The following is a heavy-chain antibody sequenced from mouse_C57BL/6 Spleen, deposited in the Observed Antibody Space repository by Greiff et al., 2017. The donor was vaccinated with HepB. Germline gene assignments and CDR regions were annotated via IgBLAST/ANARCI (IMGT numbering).Heavy chain of an antibody. CDR2: ISSGGSYT. CDR3: ARLSNYYFDY. CDR1: GFTFSSYG. V-gene: IGHV5-6*01. J-gene: IGHJ2*01. D-gene: IGHD2-5*01. Sequence: EVKLQESGGDLVKPGGSLKLSCAASGFTFSSYGMSWVRQTPDKRLEWVATISSGGSYTYYPDSVKGRFTISRDNAKNTLYLQMSSLKSEDTAMYYCARLSNYYFDYWGQGTTLTVSS.